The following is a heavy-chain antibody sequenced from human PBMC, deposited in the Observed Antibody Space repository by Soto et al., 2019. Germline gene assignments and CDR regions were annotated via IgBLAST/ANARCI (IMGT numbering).Heavy chain of an antibody. CDR2: IYYSGST. J-gene: IGHJ5*02. CDR1: GGSISSYY. D-gene: IGHD1-26*01. CDR3: ARSLYSGSYTNWFDP. Sequence: SETLSLTCTGSGGSISSYYWSWSRQPPGKGLEYIGYIYYSGSTNYNPSLKSRVTISVDTSKKQFSLKLSSVTAADTAVYYCARSLYSGSYTNWFDPWGQGTLVTVSS. V-gene: IGHV4-59*01.